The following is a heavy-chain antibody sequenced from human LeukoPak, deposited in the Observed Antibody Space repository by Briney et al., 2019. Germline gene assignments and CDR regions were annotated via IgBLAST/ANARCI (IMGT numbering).Heavy chain of an antibody. V-gene: IGHV1-2*02. Sequence: VASVKVSCKASGYTFTGYFMHWVRQAPGQGLEWMGWINPNSGGTNYAQKFRGRVTMTRDTSISTAYMELSRLRSDDTAVYYCALAYCGGDCYSPLGYFDYWGQGTLVTVSS. D-gene: IGHD2-21*02. CDR2: INPNSGGT. J-gene: IGHJ4*02. CDR1: GYTFTGYF. CDR3: ALAYCGGDCYSPLGYFDY.